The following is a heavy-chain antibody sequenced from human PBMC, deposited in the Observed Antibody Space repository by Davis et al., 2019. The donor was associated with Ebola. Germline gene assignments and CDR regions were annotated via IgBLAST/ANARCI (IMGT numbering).Heavy chain of an antibody. Sequence: GESLKISCAASGFTFSSYVMHWVRQAPGKGLECVAVISYDGNQKYYADSVKGRFTISRENSKNSIFLQLNSLRAEDMAVYYWARAGGSTTLTAPSMDVWGQGTTVTVSS. J-gene: IGHJ6*02. CDR1: GFTFSSYV. CDR2: ISYDGNQK. D-gene: IGHD2/OR15-2a*01. V-gene: IGHV3-30*03. CDR3: ARAGGSTTLTAPSMDV.